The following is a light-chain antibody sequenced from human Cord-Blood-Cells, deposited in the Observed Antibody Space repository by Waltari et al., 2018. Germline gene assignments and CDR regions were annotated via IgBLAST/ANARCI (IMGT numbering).Light chain of an antibody. Sequence: QSALTQPASVSGSPGQSTTISCHGTRSAVGGHHRDPWYPQHPGKAPKLMIYEVSNRPSGVSNRFSGSKSGNTASLTISGLQAEDEADYYCSSYTSSSTVVFGVGTKLTVL. J-gene: IGLJ2*01. CDR1: RSAVGGHHR. CDR3: SSYTSSSTVV. V-gene: IGLV2-14*01. CDR2: EVS.